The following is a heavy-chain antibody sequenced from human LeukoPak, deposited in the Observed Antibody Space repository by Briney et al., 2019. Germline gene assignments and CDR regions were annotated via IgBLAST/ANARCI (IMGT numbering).Heavy chain of an antibody. CDR3: AREDSSGYYYANDY. CDR2: MNPNSGNT. J-gene: IGHJ4*02. CDR1: GYTFTSYD. Sequence: GASVKVSCKASGYTFTSYDINWVRQATGQGLEWMGWMNPNSGNTGYAQKFQGRVTMTRNTSISTAYMELSSLRSEDTAVYYCAREDSSGYYYANDYWGQGTLVTVSS. D-gene: IGHD3-22*01. V-gene: IGHV1-8*01.